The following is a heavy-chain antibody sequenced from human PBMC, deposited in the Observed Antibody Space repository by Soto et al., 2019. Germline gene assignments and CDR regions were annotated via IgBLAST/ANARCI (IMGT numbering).Heavy chain of an antibody. CDR3: AREGRFYLRWFDP. Sequence: SETLSLTCTVSGGSISSYYWSWIRQPPGKGLEWIGYIYYSGSTNYNPSLKSRVTISVDTSKNQFSLKLSSVTAADTAVYYCAREGRFYLRWFDPWGQGTLVTVSS. D-gene: IGHD3-10*01. CDR2: IYYSGST. V-gene: IGHV4-59*01. CDR1: GGSISSYY. J-gene: IGHJ5*02.